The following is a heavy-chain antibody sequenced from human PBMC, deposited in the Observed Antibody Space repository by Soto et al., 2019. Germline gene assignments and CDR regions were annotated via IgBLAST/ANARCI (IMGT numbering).Heavy chain of an antibody. CDR2: ISGSGGST. V-gene: IGHV3-23*01. Sequence: GGSLRLSCAASGFTFSSYAMSWVRQAPGKGLEWVSAISGSGGSTYYADSVKGRFTISRDNSKNTLYLQMNSLRAEDTAVYYYAKDSPDFDWSFLWDAFDIWGQGTMVTVSS. CDR1: GFTFSSYA. CDR3: AKDSPDFDWSFLWDAFDI. J-gene: IGHJ3*02. D-gene: IGHD3-9*01.